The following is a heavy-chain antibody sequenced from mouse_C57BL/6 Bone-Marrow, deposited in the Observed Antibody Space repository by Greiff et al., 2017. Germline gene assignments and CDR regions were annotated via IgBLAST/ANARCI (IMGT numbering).Heavy chain of an antibody. CDR1: GYTFTNYW. D-gene: IGHD2-4*01. V-gene: IGHV1-64*01. J-gene: IGHJ4*01. CDR3: ARSYDYDDYTMDY. Sequence: QVQLKQPGAELVKPGASVKLSCKASGYTFTNYWMHWVKQRPGQGLEWIGMMHPNGGSPDYNEKFKREATLSVDKSSRTAYMELSSLTSEDSAVYYCARSYDYDDYTMDYWGQGTSVTVSS. CDR2: MHPNGGSP.